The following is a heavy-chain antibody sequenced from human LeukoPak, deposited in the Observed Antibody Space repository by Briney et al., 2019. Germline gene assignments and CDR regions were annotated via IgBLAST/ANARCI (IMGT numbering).Heavy chain of an antibody. V-gene: IGHV3-48*01. CDR3: ARRNDILTGYSLDY. J-gene: IGHJ4*02. CDR1: GVTFSSYS. CDR2: ISTSSSII. Sequence: GGSLRLSCAASGVTFSSYSMNWVRQAPGKGLEWVSYISTSSSIIYYADSVKGRFTISRDNAKNSLYLQMNSLRAEDTAVYYCARRNDILTGYSLDYWGQGTLVTVSS. D-gene: IGHD3-9*01.